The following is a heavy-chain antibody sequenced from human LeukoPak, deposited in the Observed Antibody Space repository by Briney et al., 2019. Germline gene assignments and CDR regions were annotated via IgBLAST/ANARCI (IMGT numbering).Heavy chain of an antibody. J-gene: IGHJ6*02. Sequence: SETLSLTCAVYGGSFSGYYWSWNRQPPGKGLEWIGEINHSGSTNYNPSLKSRVTISVDTSKNQFSLKLSSVTAADTAVYYCARGGYDFWSGYYSRGYYYGMDVWGQGTTVTVSS. D-gene: IGHD3-3*01. CDR3: ARGGYDFWSGYYSRGYYYGMDV. CDR2: INHSGST. CDR1: GGSFSGYY. V-gene: IGHV4-34*01.